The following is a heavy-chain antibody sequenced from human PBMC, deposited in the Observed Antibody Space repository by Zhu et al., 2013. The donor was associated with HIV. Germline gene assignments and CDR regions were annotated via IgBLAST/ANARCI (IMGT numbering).Heavy chain of an antibody. J-gene: IGHJ5*02. CDR3: ARDRLISMKVVRPWFDP. V-gene: IGHV1-46*02. CDR1: GYNFNSYY. D-gene: IGHD3-22*01. Sequence: LQSGTQVSLKPGASVKLSCKASGYNFNSYYVHWVRLAPGQGFEWMGEINPFTGGTTYAEKFHDRVAMTSDTSTNTVSVDLSRLTVDDTAVYYCARDRLISMKVVRPWFDPWGQGTLVTVSS. CDR2: INPFTGGT.